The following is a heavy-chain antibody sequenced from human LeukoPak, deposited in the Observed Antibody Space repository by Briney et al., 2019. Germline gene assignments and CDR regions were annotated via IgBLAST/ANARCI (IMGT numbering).Heavy chain of an antibody. J-gene: IGHJ4*02. D-gene: IGHD3-22*01. CDR2: IYYSGNT. CDR3: ARQKYYYDSSGYLGLGYYFDY. Sequence: PSGTLSLTCTVSGGSISSYYWSWIRQPPGKGLEWIGYIYYSGNTNYNPSLKSRVTISVDTSKNQFSLKLSSVTAADTAVYYCARQKYYYDSSGYLGLGYYFDYWGQGTLVTVSS. CDR1: GGSISSYY. V-gene: IGHV4-59*08.